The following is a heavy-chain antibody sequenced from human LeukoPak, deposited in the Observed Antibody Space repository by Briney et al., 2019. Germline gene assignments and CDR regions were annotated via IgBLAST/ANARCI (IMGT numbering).Heavy chain of an antibody. J-gene: IGHJ4*02. CDR1: GYTFTSYD. CDR2: MNPNSGNT. CDR3: ATLKWELNIFDY. V-gene: IGHV1-8*03. Sequence: ASVKVSCKASGYTFTSYDINWVRQATGHGLEWMGWMNPNSGNTGYAQKFQGRVTITRNTSISTAYMELSSLRSEDTAVYYCATLKWELNIFDYWGQGTLVTVSS. D-gene: IGHD1-26*01.